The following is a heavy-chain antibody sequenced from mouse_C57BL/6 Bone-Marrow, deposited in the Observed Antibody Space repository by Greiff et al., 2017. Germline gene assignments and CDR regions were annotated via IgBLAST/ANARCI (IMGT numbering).Heavy chain of an antibody. CDR3: ARRGTVVRDYFDY. CDR2: INPNNGGT. V-gene: IGHV1-26*01. D-gene: IGHD1-1*01. J-gene: IGHJ2*01. CDR1: GYTFTDYY. Sequence: EVQLQQSGPELVKPGASVKISCKASGYTFTDYYMNWVKQSHGKSLEWIGDINPNNGGTSYNQKFKGKATLTVDKSSNTAYMELRSLTTEDSAVYYCARRGTVVRDYFDYWGQGTTLTVSS.